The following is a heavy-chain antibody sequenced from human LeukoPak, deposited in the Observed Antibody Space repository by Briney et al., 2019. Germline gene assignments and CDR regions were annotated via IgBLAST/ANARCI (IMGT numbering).Heavy chain of an antibody. CDR1: GFTVSSNY. J-gene: IGHJ4*02. CDR3: ARDTPAASTRYFDC. D-gene: IGHD6-13*01. CDR2: INSGGST. V-gene: IGHV3-66*01. Sequence: PGGSLRLSCAASGFTVSSNYMSWVRQAPGKGLEWFSVINSGGSTYYADSVKGRFTISRDNSKNTLYLQMNTLRAEDTAVYYCARDTPAASTRYFDCWGQGTLVTVSS.